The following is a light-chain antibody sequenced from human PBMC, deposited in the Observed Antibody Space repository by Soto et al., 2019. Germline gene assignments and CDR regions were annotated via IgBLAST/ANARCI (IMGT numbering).Light chain of an antibody. CDR3: QQYGSSGT. V-gene: IGKV3-20*01. CDR2: GAS. J-gene: IGKJ1*01. CDR1: QAVNTR. Sequence: EIVLTQSPATLSSFPGDRVTLSCRASQAVNTRLAWYQHKPGQAPRVLIYGASNRATGIPDRSSGSGSGTVFTLTISRLEPEDFAVYYCQQYGSSGTFGQGTKVDIK.